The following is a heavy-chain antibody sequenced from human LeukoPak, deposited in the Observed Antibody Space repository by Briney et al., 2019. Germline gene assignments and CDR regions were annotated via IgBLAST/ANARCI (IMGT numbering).Heavy chain of an antibody. V-gene: IGHV3-7*01. Sequence: GGSLRLSCAASGFTFSTYWMSWVRQAPGKGLEWVANIKQDGSENYYMDSVKGRFTISRDNAKNSLYLQMNSLRAEDTAVYYCARDLYRIVVVPHYFDYWGQGTLVTVSS. CDR1: GFTFSTYW. CDR3: ARDLYRIVVVPHYFDY. CDR2: IKQDGSEN. D-gene: IGHD3-22*01. J-gene: IGHJ4*02.